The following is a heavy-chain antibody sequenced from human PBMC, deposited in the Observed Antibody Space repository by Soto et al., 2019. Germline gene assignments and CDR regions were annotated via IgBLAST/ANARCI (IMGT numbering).Heavy chain of an antibody. D-gene: IGHD2-2*01. CDR3: ARVVPGAEAWFGP. J-gene: IGHJ5*02. V-gene: IGHV1-18*01. CDR1: GYTFSNYG. Sequence: VASVNVSCKTSGYTFSNYGITWVRQAPGQPLEWLGWISLYSDGTNYAQKFQGRVSMTTDTSTTTAYMELRSLRSDDTAVYYCARVVPGAEAWFGPWGQGTLVTVSS. CDR2: ISLYSDGT.